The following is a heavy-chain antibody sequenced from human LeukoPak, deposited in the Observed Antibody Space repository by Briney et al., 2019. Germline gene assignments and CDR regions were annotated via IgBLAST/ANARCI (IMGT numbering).Heavy chain of an antibody. CDR3: ARLRYFDRAPDY. Sequence: SETLSLTCAVYIGPFSGYDWSWIRQPAGKGLEWIGRIYTRGSTNYNPSLKSRVTISVDTSKNQFSLKLSSVTAADTAVYYCARLRYFDRAPDYWGQGTLVTVSS. V-gene: IGHV4-59*10. J-gene: IGHJ4*02. D-gene: IGHD3-9*01. CDR2: IYTRGST. CDR1: IGPFSGYD.